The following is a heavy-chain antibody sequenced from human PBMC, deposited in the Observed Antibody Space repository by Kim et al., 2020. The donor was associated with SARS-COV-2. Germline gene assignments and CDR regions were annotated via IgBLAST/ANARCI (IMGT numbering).Heavy chain of an antibody. D-gene: IGHD4-17*01. V-gene: IGHV3-74*01. J-gene: IGHJ6*02. CDR3: AREHGDYGYYYYYGMDV. CDR2: INSDGSST. Sequence: GGSLRLSCAASGFTFSSYWMHWVRQAPGKGLVWVSRINSDGSSTSYADSVKGRFTISRDNAKNTLYLQMNSLRAEDTAVYYCAREHGDYGYYYYYGMDVWGQGTTVTVSS. CDR1: GFTFSSYW.